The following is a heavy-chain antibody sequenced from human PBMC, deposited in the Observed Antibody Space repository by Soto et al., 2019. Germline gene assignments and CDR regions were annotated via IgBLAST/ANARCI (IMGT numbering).Heavy chain of an antibody. CDR2: INAGNGNT. J-gene: IGHJ4*02. Sequence: QVQLVQSGAEVKKPGASVKVSCKASGYTFISYAIHWVRQAPGQRLEWMGWINAGNGNTKYSQKFQGRVTITRDTCASTAYMVLSSLRSEDTAVYYCARGPGGPDGPGDYWGQGTLVTVSS. CDR3: ARGPGGPDGPGDY. D-gene: IGHD2-15*01. V-gene: IGHV1-3*01. CDR1: GYTFISYA.